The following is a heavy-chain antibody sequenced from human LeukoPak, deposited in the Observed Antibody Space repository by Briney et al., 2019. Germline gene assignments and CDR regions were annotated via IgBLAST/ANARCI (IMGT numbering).Heavy chain of an antibody. CDR2: IYPGDSDT. Sequence: GESLKISCKGSGYSFTSYWIGWVRQMPGKGLEWMGIIYPGDSDTRYSPSFQGQVTISADKSISTAYLQWSSLKASDTAMYYCASYGSGSYYGGFPVSWFDPWGQGTLVTVSS. V-gene: IGHV5-51*01. J-gene: IGHJ5*02. CDR3: ASYGSGSYYGGFPVSWFDP. CDR1: GYSFTSYW. D-gene: IGHD3-10*01.